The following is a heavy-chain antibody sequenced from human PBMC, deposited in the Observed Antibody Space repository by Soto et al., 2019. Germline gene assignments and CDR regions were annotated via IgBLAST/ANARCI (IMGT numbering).Heavy chain of an antibody. V-gene: IGHV4-39*01. CDR2: IYYSGST. CDR3: ARHVPNGVDDAFDI. Sequence: PSETLSLTCTVSGGSISSSSYYWGWIRQPPGKGLEWIGSIYYSGSTYYNPSLKSRVTISVDTSKNQFSLKLSSVTVADTAVYYCARHVPNGVDDAFDIWGQGTMVTVSS. J-gene: IGHJ3*02. CDR1: GGSISSSSYY. D-gene: IGHD2-8*01.